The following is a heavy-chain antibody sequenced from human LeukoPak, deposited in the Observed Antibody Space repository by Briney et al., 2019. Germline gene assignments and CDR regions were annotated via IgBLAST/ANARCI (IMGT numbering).Heavy chain of an antibody. J-gene: IGHJ6*02. CDR3: ARVRAGYCTSTSCYTGMDV. CDR1: GFTFSSYG. D-gene: IGHD2-2*01. Sequence: GGSLRLSCAASGFTFSSYGMHWVRQAPGKGLEWVALISYDGSNEYYADSVRGRFTISRDDSKFTLYMQMNSLRAEDTAVYYCARVRAGYCTSTSCYTGMDVWGQGTTVPVSS. V-gene: IGHV3-30*03. CDR2: ISYDGSNE.